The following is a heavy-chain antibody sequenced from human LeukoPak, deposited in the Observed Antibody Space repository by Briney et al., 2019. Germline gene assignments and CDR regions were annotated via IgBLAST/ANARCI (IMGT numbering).Heavy chain of an antibody. CDR2: IKQDGSEK. CDR3: ARGPTTRDYDILTGYSYWMDV. V-gene: IGHV3-7*01. J-gene: IGHJ6*04. CDR1: GFTFSSYW. Sequence: GGSLRLSCAASGFTFSSYWMSWVRQAPGKGLEWVANIKQDGSEKYYVDSVKGRFTISRDNAKNSLYLQMNSLRAEDTAVYYCARGPTTRDYDILTGYSYWMDVWGKGTTVTVSP. D-gene: IGHD3-9*01.